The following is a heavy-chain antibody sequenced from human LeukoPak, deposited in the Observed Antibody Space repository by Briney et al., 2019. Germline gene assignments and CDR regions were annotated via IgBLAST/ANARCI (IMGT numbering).Heavy chain of an antibody. Sequence: GRSLRLSCAASGFTFSSYGMHWVRQAPGKGLVWVAVISYDGSNKYYADSVKGRFTNSRDNSKNTLYLQMNSLRAEDTAVYYCAKGYRWELPPDYWGQGTLVTVSS. J-gene: IGHJ4*02. D-gene: IGHD1-26*01. V-gene: IGHV3-30*18. CDR2: ISYDGSNK. CDR1: GFTFSSYG. CDR3: AKGYRWELPPDY.